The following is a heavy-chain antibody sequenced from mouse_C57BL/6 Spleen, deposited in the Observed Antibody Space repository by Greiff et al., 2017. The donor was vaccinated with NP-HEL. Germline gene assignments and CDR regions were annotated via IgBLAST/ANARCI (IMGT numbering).Heavy chain of an antibody. Sequence: QVQLQQSGAELVKPGASVKLSCKASGYTFTSYWMHWVKQRPGQGLEWIGMIHPNSGSTNYNEKFKSKATLTVDKSSSTAYMQLSSLTSEDSAVYYCAPNYYGSSYDWFAYWGQGTLVTVSA. J-gene: IGHJ3*01. CDR3: APNYYGSSYDWFAY. D-gene: IGHD1-1*01. V-gene: IGHV1-64*01. CDR1: GYTFTSYW. CDR2: IHPNSGST.